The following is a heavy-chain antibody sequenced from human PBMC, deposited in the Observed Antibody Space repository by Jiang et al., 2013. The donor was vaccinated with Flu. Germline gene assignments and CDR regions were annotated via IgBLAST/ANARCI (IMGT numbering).Heavy chain of an antibody. CDR1: SISSYY. CDR2: LLQWEH. CDR3: ARLGGDYYDSSGYYLYFDY. J-gene: IGHJ4*02. Sequence: SISSYYWSWIRQPQEGTGVDWVYLLQWEHQLQPSLKSRVTISVDTSKNQFSLKLSSVTAADTAVYYCARLGGDYYDSSGYYLYFDYWGQGTLVTVSS. D-gene: IGHD3-22*01. V-gene: IGHV4-59*08.